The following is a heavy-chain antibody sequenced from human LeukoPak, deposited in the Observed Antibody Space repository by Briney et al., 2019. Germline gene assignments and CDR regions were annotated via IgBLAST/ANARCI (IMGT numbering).Heavy chain of an antibody. D-gene: IGHD3-22*01. Sequence: SVKVSCKASGGTFSSYAVSWVRQAPGQGLEWMGRIIPIFGTANYAQKFQGRVTITTDESTSTAYMELSSLRSEDTAVYYCARVQYYDSSGYYRAEYFQHWGQGTLVTVSS. CDR1: GGTFSSYA. CDR3: ARVQYYDSSGYYRAEYFQH. V-gene: IGHV1-69*05. CDR2: IIPIFGTA. J-gene: IGHJ1*01.